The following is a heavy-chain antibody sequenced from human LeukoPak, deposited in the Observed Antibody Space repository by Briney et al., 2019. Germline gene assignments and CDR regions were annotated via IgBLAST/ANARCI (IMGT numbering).Heavy chain of an antibody. V-gene: IGHV3-21*01. CDR2: IHSSSGSI. Sequence: GGPLRLSCAASGFNFTNYNMNWVRQAPGKGLEWVSSIHSSSGSIYYADSLKGRFTISRDNAKNSLYLQMNSLRAEDTAVYYCARDLAWDAFDIWGRGKMVTVSS. CDR3: ARDLAWDAFDI. CDR1: GFNFTNYN. J-gene: IGHJ3*02.